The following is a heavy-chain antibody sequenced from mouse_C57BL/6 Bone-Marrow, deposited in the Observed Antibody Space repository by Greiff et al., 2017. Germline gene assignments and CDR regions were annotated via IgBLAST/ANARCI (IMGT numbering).Heavy chain of an antibody. D-gene: IGHD2-1*01. Sequence: EVKLVESGGGLVQPGGSLCLSCAASGFTFTDYYMSWVRQPPGKALEWLGFIRNKANGYTTEYSASVKGRFTISRDNSQSILYLQMNALRAEDSATYYCARYGIYYDNYNYAMDYWGQGTSVTVSS. V-gene: IGHV7-3*01. CDR3: ARYGIYYDNYNYAMDY. CDR1: GFTFTDYY. CDR2: IRNKANGYTT. J-gene: IGHJ4*01.